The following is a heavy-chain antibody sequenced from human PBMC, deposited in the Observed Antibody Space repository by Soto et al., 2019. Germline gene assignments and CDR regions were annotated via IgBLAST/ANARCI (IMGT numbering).Heavy chain of an antibody. CDR1: GFTFSNYG. D-gene: IGHD2-21*01. Sequence: PGGSLRLSCLASGFTFSNYGMHWVRQAPGKGLEWVAVIWYDGNNKYYADSVKGRFTISRDNSNNTLYVQMTSLRAEDTAVYYCARGLHSLFDYWGQGTPVTVSS. CDR3: ARGLHSLFDY. V-gene: IGHV3-33*01. CDR2: IWYDGNNK. J-gene: IGHJ4*02.